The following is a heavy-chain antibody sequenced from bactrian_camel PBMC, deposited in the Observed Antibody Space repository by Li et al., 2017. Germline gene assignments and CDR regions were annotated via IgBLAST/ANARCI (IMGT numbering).Heavy chain of an antibody. Sequence: VQLVESGGGLVQPGGSLRLSCAASGFTFSAAGMSWVRQAPGKGLEWVSAISTGTDTTAYSDSVKGWFTISRDNAKNTVYLQMNSLKPEDTAVYYCAADYRPYTDLDPTTFGFWGQGTQVTVS. CDR3: AADYRPYTDLDPTTFGF. D-gene: IGHD1*01. J-gene: IGHJ6*01. V-gene: IGHV3S40*01. CDR2: ISTGTDTT. CDR1: GFTFSAAG.